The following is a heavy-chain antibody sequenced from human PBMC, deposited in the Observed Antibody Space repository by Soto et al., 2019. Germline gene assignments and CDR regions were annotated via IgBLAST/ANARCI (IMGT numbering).Heavy chain of an antibody. J-gene: IGHJ4*02. CDR2: IYYGGNT. Sequence: QVQLQESGPGLVKPSQTLSLTCTVSGNSISSGVNYWSWIRQYPGRGLEWIGHIYYGGNTHYNPSLKSRVTVSVDTSKNQFSLKLSSVTAADTAVYYCARDRGRLLGFDYWGQGTLVTVSS. V-gene: IGHV4-31*03. CDR1: GNSISSGVNY. D-gene: IGHD1-26*01. CDR3: ARDRGRLLGFDY.